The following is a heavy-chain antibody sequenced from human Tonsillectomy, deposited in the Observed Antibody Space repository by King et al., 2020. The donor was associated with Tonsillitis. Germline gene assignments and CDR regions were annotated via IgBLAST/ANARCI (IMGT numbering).Heavy chain of an antibody. Sequence: VQLQESGPGLVKPSETLSLTCTVSGGSISSYYWSWIRQPPGKGLEWIGYIYYSGSTNYNPSLKSRVTISVDTSKNQFSLKLSSVTAADTAVYFRARLVRGPIPHFDYWGQGTLVTVSS. V-gene: IGHV4-59*01. CDR2: IYYSGST. D-gene: IGHD3-10*01. J-gene: IGHJ4*02. CDR1: GGSISSYY. CDR3: ARLVRGPIPHFDY.